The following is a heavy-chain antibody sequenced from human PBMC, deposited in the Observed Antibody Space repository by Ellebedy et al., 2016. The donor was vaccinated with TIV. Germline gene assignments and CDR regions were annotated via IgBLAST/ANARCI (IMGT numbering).Heavy chain of an antibody. Sequence: GESLKISXAASGFTFSSYAMSWVRQAPGKGLEWVSAISGSGGSTYYADSVKGRFTISRDNSKNTLYLEMSSLRAEDTAIYYCAKGDFSSSYIDYWGQGTLVTVSS. D-gene: IGHD6-13*01. CDR3: AKGDFSSSYIDY. CDR1: GFTFSSYA. CDR2: ISGSGGST. V-gene: IGHV3-23*01. J-gene: IGHJ4*02.